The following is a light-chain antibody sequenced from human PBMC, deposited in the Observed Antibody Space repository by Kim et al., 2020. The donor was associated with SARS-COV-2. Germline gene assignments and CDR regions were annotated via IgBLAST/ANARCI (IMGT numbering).Light chain of an antibody. Sequence: SQGERAALSCRASQSVSSNYLAWYQQKPGQAPRLLIYGASTRATGIPDRFSGSGSGTDFTLTISRLEPEDFAVYYCQQYSITSRTFGQGTKVDIK. CDR1: QSVSSNY. CDR2: GAS. V-gene: IGKV3-20*01. CDR3: QQYSITSRT. J-gene: IGKJ1*01.